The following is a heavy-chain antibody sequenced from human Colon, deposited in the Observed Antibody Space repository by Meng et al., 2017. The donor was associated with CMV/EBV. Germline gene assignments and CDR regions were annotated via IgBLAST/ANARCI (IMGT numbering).Heavy chain of an antibody. D-gene: IGHD3-16*01. J-gene: IGHJ6*02. CDR2: IVGGGGSRT. CDR1: GFTFDNYA. V-gene: IGHV3-23*01. CDR3: ARGGRFYYYGVDV. Sequence: GEALVISCATSGFTFDNYAMSWVRQAPGKGLEWVSAIVGGGGSRTYYADSVKGRFTISRDNSKSTLFLEMNSLRVDDTAVYYCARGGRFYYYGVDVWGHGTTVTVSS.